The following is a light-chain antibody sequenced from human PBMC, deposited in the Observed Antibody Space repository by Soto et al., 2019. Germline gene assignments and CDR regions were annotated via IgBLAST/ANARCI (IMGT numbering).Light chain of an antibody. J-gene: IGLJ2*01. CDR2: EVT. CDR1: NSDIGTNNL. Sequence: QSALTQPASVSASPGQSITITCTGGNSDIGTNNLVSWYQHHLGKGPKLIIYEVTKRPSGVSARFTGSKSGNTASLTISGLQADDEAQYYCSSYTGSVNLVFGGGTKVTVL. CDR3: SSYTGSVNLV. V-gene: IGLV2-23*02.